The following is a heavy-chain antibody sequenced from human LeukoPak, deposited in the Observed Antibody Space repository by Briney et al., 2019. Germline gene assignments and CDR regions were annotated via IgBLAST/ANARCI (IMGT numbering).Heavy chain of an antibody. CDR2: IYYSGST. D-gene: IGHD5-18*01. CDR1: GGSISSSSYY. V-gene: IGHV4-39*01. J-gene: IGHJ4*02. Sequence: SETLSLTCNVSGGSISSSSYYWGWIRQPPGKGLEWIGSIYYSGSTYYNPSLKSRVTISVDTSKNQFSLKLSSVTAADTAVYYCYSYGYSWFDYWGQGTLVTVSS. CDR3: YSYGYSWFDY.